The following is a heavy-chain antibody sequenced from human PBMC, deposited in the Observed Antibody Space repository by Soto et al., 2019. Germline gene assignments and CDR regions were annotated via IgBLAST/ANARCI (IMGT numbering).Heavy chain of an antibody. V-gene: IGHV4-59*01. J-gene: IGHJ5*02. CDR2: VYHNGRT. CDR1: VGSIDNYY. D-gene: IGHD6-13*01. CDR3: AREDRISAPGGIWFNP. Sequence: PSETLSLTCSFSVGSIDNYYWSCIRQSPGKGLEWIGYVYHNGRTSYNPSLKSRVSISVDRSKNQFSLNLSSVTAADTAVYYCAREDRISAPGGIWFNPWGQGTLVRVSS.